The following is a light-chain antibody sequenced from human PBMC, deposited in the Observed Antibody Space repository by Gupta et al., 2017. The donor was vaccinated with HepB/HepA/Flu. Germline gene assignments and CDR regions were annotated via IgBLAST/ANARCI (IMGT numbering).Light chain of an antibody. Sequence: AVPPHPSAAASSAQSLITISCTGASSDVGGYNYVSWYQQHPGKAPKLMVYKVSNRPSGVSNRFSGSKSGNTASLTISGLQAEDEAAYYCSSYSSSNKTVFGGGTKLTVL. CDR2: KVS. CDR3: SSYSSSNKTV. V-gene: IGLV2-8*01. CDR1: SSDVGGYNY. J-gene: IGLJ2*01.